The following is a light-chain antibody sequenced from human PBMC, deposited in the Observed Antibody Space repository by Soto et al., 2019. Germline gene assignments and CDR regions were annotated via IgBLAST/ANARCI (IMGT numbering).Light chain of an antibody. CDR2: DAS. CDR1: QSVSSN. CDR3: QHYGGSPIT. Sequence: EIVLTQSPATLSLSAGERATLSCRASQSVSSNLAWYQQKPGLAPTLLIFDASNRASGVPDRFTGGGSGTDFTLTIRRLEPEDFALYYCQHYGGSPITFGQGTRLEIK. V-gene: IGKV3D-20*01. J-gene: IGKJ5*01.